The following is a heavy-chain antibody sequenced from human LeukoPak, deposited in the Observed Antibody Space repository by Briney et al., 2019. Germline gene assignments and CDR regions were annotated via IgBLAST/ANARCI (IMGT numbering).Heavy chain of an antibody. D-gene: IGHD6-13*01. CDR3: VRGTPGSSWYRHFDY. CDR2: ISGSGYTT. CDR1: GFTFSSYE. Sequence: GGSLRLSCAASGFTFSSYEMNWVRQTPGKGLEWVATISGSGYTTYYADSVKGRLTISRDNAKNSLYLQMNSLRAEDTAVYYCVRGTPGSSWYRHFDYWGQGTLVTVSS. V-gene: IGHV3-48*03. J-gene: IGHJ4*02.